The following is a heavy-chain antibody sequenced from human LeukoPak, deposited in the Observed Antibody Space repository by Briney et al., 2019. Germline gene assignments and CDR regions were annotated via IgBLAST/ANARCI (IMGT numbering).Heavy chain of an antibody. J-gene: IGHJ4*02. Sequence: SQTLSLTCAISGDSVSSNSAAWNWIRQSPSRGLEWLGRTYYRSKWYNDYAVSVKSRITINPDTSKNQFTLQLNSVTPEDTAVYYCARAGIAVAGNGVFDYWGQGTLVTVSS. D-gene: IGHD6-19*01. V-gene: IGHV6-1*01. CDR2: TYYRSKWYN. CDR3: ARAGIAVAGNGVFDY. CDR1: GDSVSSNSAA.